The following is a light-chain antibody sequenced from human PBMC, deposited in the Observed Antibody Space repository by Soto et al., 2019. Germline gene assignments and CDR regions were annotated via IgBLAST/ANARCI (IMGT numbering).Light chain of an antibody. J-gene: IGKJ1*01. V-gene: IGKV3-11*01. Sequence: EIVLTQSPATLSLSPGERATLSCRASQSVSSYLAWYQQKPGQAPRLLIYDASNRATGIPARFSGSGSGTDFTLTISSLEPEDFAVYYCQVTWTFGQGTKVEIK. CDR1: QSVSSY. CDR3: QVTWT. CDR2: DAS.